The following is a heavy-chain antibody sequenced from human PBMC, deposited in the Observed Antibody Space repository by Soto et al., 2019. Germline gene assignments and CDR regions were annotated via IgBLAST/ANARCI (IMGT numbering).Heavy chain of an antibody. CDR3: ARVGPWVPYYYDSSPYTFENWFDP. CDR1: GYSISSGYY. CDR2: IYHGGST. J-gene: IGHJ5*02. D-gene: IGHD3-22*01. Sequence: SSETLSLTCAVSGYSISSGYYCGCLRQPPGKELEWIGGIYHGGSTYYNPSLNSRVTLSIDMTNNHVSLILNSVTAADTAVYYCARVGPWVPYYYDSSPYTFENWFDPWGQGTLVTVSS. V-gene: IGHV4-38-2*01.